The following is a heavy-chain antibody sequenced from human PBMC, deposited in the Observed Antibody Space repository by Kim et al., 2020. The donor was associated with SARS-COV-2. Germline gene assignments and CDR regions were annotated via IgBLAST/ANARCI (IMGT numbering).Heavy chain of an antibody. CDR1: GFTFSSYG. Sequence: GGSLRLSCAASGFTFSSYGMHWVRQAPGKGLEWVAVIWYDGSNKYYADSVKGRFTISRDNSKNTLYLQMNSLRAEDTAVYYCAREFSSSWYSLYYYGMDVWGQGTTVTVSS. CDR3: AREFSSSWYSLYYYGMDV. J-gene: IGHJ6*02. D-gene: IGHD6-13*01. V-gene: IGHV3-33*01. CDR2: IWYDGSNK.